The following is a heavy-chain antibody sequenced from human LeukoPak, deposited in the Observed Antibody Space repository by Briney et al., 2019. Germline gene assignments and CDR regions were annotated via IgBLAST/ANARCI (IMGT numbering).Heavy chain of an antibody. Sequence: PGRSLRLSCAASGFTFDDYAMHWVRQAPGKGLEWVSGISWNSGSIGYADSVKGRFTISRDNAKNSLYLQMNSLRAEDTALYYCAKDIGISGYYGSGSYLPEWNAFDIWGQGTMVTVSS. V-gene: IGHV3-9*01. D-gene: IGHD3-10*01. CDR2: ISWNSGSI. CDR1: GFTFDDYA. CDR3: AKDIGISGYYGSGSYLPEWNAFDI. J-gene: IGHJ3*02.